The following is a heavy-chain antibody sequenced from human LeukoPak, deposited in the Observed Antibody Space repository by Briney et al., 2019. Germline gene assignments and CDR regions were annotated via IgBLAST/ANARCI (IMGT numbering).Heavy chain of an antibody. CDR2: IKEDGSEK. V-gene: IGHV3-7*01. CDR3: ARDSFETDIDY. CDR1: GFTFSTYW. D-gene: IGHD1-14*01. J-gene: IGHJ4*02. Sequence: PGGSLRLSCAVSGFTFSTYWMSWVRQAPGKGLEWVGNIKEDGSEKYYVDSMKGRLTISRDNAKNSLYLQMNSLRVEDTAVYYCARDSFETDIDYWGQGTLVTVSS.